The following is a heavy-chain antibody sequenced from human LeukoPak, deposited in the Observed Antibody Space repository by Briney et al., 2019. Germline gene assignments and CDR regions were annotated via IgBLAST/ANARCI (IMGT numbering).Heavy chain of an antibody. CDR2: ISAYNGNT. Sequence: ASVKVSCKASGYTFTSYGISWVRQAPGQGLEWMGWISAYNGNTNYAQKLQGRVTMTTDKSTSTAYMELSSLRSEDTAVYYCARLNAYYYDSSERPDSTNWYFDLWGRGTLVTVSS. CDR1: GYTFTSYG. CDR3: ARLNAYYYDSSERPDSTNWYFDL. V-gene: IGHV1-18*01. J-gene: IGHJ2*01. D-gene: IGHD3-22*01.